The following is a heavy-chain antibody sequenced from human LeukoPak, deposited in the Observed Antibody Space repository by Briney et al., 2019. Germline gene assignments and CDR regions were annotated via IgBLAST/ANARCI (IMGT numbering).Heavy chain of an antibody. D-gene: IGHD5-12*01. V-gene: IGHV4-59*01. Sequence: SETLSLTCTASGGSISSYYWSWIRQPPGKGLEWIGYIYDIGSTSYNPSPKSRVTISVDTSSNQFSLMLTSVTAADTAVYYCARGTKTGYTGYDWNYWGQGSLVSVSS. CDR2: IYDIGST. CDR1: GGSISSYY. J-gene: IGHJ4*02. CDR3: ARGTKTGYTGYDWNY.